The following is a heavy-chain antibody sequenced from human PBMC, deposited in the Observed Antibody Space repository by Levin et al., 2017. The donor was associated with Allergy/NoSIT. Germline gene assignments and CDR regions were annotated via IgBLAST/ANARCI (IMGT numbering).Heavy chain of an antibody. V-gene: IGHV5-51*01. Sequence: GESLKISCQGSGYSFTSYWIGWVRQMPGKGLEWMGIIYPGDSDTRYSPSFQGQVTISAAKSISTAYLQWSSLKAPDTDIYYWAGRSTRDYYYYMDVWGKGTTVTVSS. CDR2: IYPGDSDT. CDR1: GYSFTSYW. CDR3: AGRSTRDYYYYMDV. D-gene: IGHD2/OR15-2a*01. J-gene: IGHJ6*03.